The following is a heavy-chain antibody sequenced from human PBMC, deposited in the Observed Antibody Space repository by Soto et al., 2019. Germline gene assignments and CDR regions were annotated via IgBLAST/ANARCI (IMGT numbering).Heavy chain of an antibody. D-gene: IGHD6-19*01. J-gene: IGHJ5*02. V-gene: IGHV4-31*03. Sequence: SETLSLTCTVSGGSISSGGYYWSWIRQHPGKGLEWIGYIYYSGSTYYNPSLKSRVTISVDTSKNQFSLKLSSVTAADTAVYFCVRDMGSSGWYGNWFDPWGQGTLVTVSS. CDR1: GGSISSGGYY. CDR3: VRDMGSSGWYGNWFDP. CDR2: IYYSGST.